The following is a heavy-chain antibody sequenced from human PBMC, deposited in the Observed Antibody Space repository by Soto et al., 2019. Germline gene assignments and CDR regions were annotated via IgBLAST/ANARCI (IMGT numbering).Heavy chain of an antibody. V-gene: IGHV1-2*04. Sequence: QVQLVQSGSEVKKPGASVTVSCKTSGCTFSSYYIHWMRQAPGQGLEWLGWINPQSDGTAYAPRFQGWVTMAANMSISTVYMELRRLKSDDAAIYYCARGHCRQNFDYWGQGTLVSVSS. J-gene: IGHJ4*02. CDR3: ARGHCRQNFDY. CDR1: GCTFSSYY. CDR2: INPQSDGT. D-gene: IGHD2-21*01.